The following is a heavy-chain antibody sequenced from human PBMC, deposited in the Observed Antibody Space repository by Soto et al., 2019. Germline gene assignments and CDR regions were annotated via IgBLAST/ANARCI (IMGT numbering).Heavy chain of an antibody. CDR2: ISAYNGNT. D-gene: IGHD2-2*01. CDR3: ERALYCSSTSCYNWFDP. CDR1: GYTFTSYG. Sequence: QVQLVQSGAEVKKPGASVKVSCKASGYTFTSYGISWVLQAPGQGLEWMGWISAYNGNTNYAQKLQGRVTMTTDTSTSTAYMELRSLRSDDTAVYYCERALYCSSTSCYNWFDPWGQGTLVTVSS. J-gene: IGHJ5*02. V-gene: IGHV1-18*01.